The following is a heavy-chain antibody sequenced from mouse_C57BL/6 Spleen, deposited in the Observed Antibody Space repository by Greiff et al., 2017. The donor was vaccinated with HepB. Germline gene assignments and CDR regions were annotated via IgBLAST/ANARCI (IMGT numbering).Heavy chain of an antibody. Sequence: EVQLQESGPELVKPGASVKMSCKASGYTFTDYNMHWVKQSHGKSLEWIGYINPNNGGTSYNQKFKGKATLTVNKSSSTAYMELRSLTSEDSAVYYCAREGWASYAMDYWGQGTSVTVSS. CDR3: AREGWASYAMDY. CDR1: GYTFTDYN. CDR2: INPNNGGT. V-gene: IGHV1-22*01. J-gene: IGHJ4*01. D-gene: IGHD3-3*01.